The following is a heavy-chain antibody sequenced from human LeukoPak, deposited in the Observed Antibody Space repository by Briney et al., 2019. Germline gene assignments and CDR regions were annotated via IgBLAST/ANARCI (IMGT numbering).Heavy chain of an antibody. J-gene: IGHJ6*03. CDR2: IWYDGSHK. CDR3: ARDRGYSSSWSFGKHYYMDV. CDR1: GFTFSSYG. Sequence: PGGSLRLSCAASGFTFSSYGMYWVRQAPGKELDWVAVIWYDGSHKSYANSVKGRFTISRDNPKNILYLQMNSLRADDTAVYYCARDRGYSSSWSFGKHYYMDVWGKGTTVTVSS. D-gene: IGHD6-13*01. V-gene: IGHV3-33*07.